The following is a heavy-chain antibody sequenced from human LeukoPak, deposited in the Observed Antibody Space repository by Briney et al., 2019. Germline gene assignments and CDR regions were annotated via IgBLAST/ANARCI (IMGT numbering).Heavy chain of an antibody. CDR2: INNDGGVT. V-gene: IGHV3-74*01. CDR1: GFTFSSHW. CDR3: ARGGQGAVDY. J-gene: IGHJ4*02. D-gene: IGHD3-16*01. Sequence: GGSLRLSCAASGFTFSSHWMHWVRQAPEKGRVWVSFINNDGGVTSYADSVKGRFTISRDNAKNTLYLQMKSLRAEDTAMYYCARGGQGAVDYWGPGTLVTVSS.